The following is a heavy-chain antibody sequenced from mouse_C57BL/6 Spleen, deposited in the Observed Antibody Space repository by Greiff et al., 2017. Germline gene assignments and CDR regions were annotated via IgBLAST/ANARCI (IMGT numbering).Heavy chain of an antibody. CDR1: GYTFTDYY. D-gene: IGHD1-1*02. Sequence: EVQLQQSGPELVKPGASVKISCKASGYTFTDYYMNWVKQSHGKSLEWIGDINPNNGGTSYNQKFKGKATLTVDKSSSTAYMELRSLTSEDSAVYYCARSGGYCLDYWGQGTTLTVSS. J-gene: IGHJ2*01. CDR2: INPNNGGT. CDR3: ARSGGYCLDY. V-gene: IGHV1-26*01.